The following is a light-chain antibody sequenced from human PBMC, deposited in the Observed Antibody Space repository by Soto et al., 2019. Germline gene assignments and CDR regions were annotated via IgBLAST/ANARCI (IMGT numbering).Light chain of an antibody. CDR2: DAS. Sequence: IVLTQSPGTLSLSPGESATLSCRASQTVRNNYLAWYQQKPGQAPRLLIYDASSRATGIPDRFSGGGSGTDFTLTISRLEPEDFAVYYCQQFSSYPLTFGGGTKVEIK. J-gene: IGKJ4*01. CDR1: QTVRNNY. V-gene: IGKV3-20*01. CDR3: QQFSSYPLT.